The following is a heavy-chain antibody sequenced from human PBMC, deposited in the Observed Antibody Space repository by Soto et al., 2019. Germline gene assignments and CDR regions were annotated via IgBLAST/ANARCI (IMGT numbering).Heavy chain of an antibody. D-gene: IGHD3-10*01. J-gene: IGHJ6*04. CDR1: GFTCSNYA. Sequence: EVQLLESGGGLVQPGGSLRLSCAASGFTCSNYAMSWVRQAPGKGLEWVSGISGSSGTTYYADSVKGRFTISRDNSKNTLFLQMNSLRAEDTAVYYCAKDSYGSVIHFYYYYARDVWGKGTTVTVSS. V-gene: IGHV3-23*01. CDR3: AKDSYGSVIHFYYYYARDV. CDR2: ISGSSGTT.